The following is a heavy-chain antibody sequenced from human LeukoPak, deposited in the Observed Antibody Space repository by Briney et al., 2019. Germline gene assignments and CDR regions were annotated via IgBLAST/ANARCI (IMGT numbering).Heavy chain of an antibody. V-gene: IGHV4-38-2*02. CDR2: MYHTGST. CDR3: ARFGEDVYSYDTGGYYLD. CDR1: GYSMSSGYY. Sequence: PSETLFLTCTVSGYSMSSGYYWGWIRQPPERGLEWIGSMYHTGSTYYNPSLKSRVTISVDTSKNQFYLKLSSVTAADTAVYYCARFGEDVYSYDTGGYYLDWGQGTLVTVSS. J-gene: IGHJ4*02. D-gene: IGHD3-22*01.